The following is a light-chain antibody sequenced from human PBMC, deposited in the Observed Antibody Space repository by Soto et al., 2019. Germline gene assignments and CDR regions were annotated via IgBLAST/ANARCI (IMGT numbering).Light chain of an antibody. J-gene: IGKJ2*03. V-gene: IGKV1-5*03. CDR3: QQYNPYSYS. Sequence: DIQMTQSPSTLSASVGDRVTITCRASQTTSSWLAWYQQKPGKAPKLLIYKTSNLESGVPSRFSGSGSGTEFTLTISSLQPDDFATYYCQQYNPYSYSFGQGTKLEIK. CDR2: KTS. CDR1: QTTSSW.